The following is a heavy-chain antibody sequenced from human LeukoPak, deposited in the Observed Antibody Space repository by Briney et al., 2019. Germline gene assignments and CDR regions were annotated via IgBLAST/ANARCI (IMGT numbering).Heavy chain of an antibody. Sequence: ASVKVSCKASGYTFTSYGISWVRQAPGQGLEWMGWISAYNGNTNYAQKLQGRVTMTTDTSTSTAYMELRSLRSDDTAVYYCASGPLGIHPENWRHAFDIWGQGTMATVSS. CDR3: ASGPLGIHPENWRHAFDI. J-gene: IGHJ3*02. CDR1: GYTFTSYG. V-gene: IGHV1-18*01. D-gene: IGHD1-1*01. CDR2: ISAYNGNT.